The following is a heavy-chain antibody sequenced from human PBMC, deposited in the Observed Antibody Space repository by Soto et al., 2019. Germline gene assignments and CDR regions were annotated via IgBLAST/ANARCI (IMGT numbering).Heavy chain of an antibody. J-gene: IGHJ2*01. V-gene: IGHV1-69*01. CDR3: ARGPLYDLESGMYSYFDL. Sequence: QVQLVQSGAEVRKSGSSVKVSCKLSGASFDSYTITWVRQAPGQGLEGMGGIIPIFGTTNYAQKFQSRLTITADGFTCAAYMDLSSLTSEDTAVYYCARGPLYDLESGMYSYFDLWGRGTLVTVSS. CDR1: GASFDSYT. CDR2: IIPIFGTT. D-gene: IGHD1-26*01.